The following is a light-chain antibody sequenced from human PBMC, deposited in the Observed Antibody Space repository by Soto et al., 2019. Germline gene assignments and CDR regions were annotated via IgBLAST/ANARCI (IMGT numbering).Light chain of an antibody. Sequence: QSVLTQPPSVSGAPGQRVTISCTGSSSNIGAGYDVHWYQQLPGTAPKLLIYGNSNRPSGVPDRFSGSKSGTSASLAITGLQAEGEADYYCQSYDSSLSGSGVFGGGTQLTVL. J-gene: IGLJ7*01. V-gene: IGLV1-40*01. CDR3: QSYDSSLSGSGV. CDR1: SSNIGAGYD. CDR2: GNS.